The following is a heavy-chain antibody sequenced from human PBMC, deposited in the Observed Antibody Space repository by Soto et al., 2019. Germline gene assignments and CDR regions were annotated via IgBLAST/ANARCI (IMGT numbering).Heavy chain of an antibody. D-gene: IGHD5-18*01. V-gene: IGHV3-21*01. CDR1: GFNFNSYT. CDR3: ARHGIQVSHDV. Sequence: GGSLRLSCAASGFNFNSYTINWVRQAPGKRLEWLSSISSSGYIFSTDSVRGRFTISRDNAKNSVYLQINSLRAEDTAVYYCARHGIQVSHDVWGQGTTVTVSS. CDR2: ISSSGYI. J-gene: IGHJ6*02.